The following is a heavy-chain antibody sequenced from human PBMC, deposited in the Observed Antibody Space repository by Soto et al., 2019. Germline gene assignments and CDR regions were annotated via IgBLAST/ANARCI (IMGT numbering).Heavy chain of an antibody. J-gene: IGHJ4*02. CDR3: QRDQAYCSAV. CDR1: CFDCSHAW. CDR2: VNSDVSIT. V-gene: IGHV3-74*01. D-gene: IGHD2-21*01. Sequence: EVQLVDSGGGLVQPRGSLRLSCAASCFDCSHAWMHWDRQAPGKRLVWVSHVNSDVSITTYADSVKGRFTFSRDNATNTVYLQMNSLGVRETGVYYCQRDQAYCSAVWGPGALVTVSS.